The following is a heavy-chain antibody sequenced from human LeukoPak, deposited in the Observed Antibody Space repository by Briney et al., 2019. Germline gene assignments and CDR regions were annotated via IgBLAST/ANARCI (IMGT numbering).Heavy chain of an antibody. J-gene: IGHJ5*02. Sequence: GASVKVSCKASGGTFSSYAISWVRQAPGQGLEWMGGIIPIFGTANYAQKFQGRVTITADESTSTAYMELSSLRSEDTAVYYCARVMAAAGIGWFDPWGQGTLVTVSS. CDR2: IIPIFGTA. CDR3: ARVMAAAGIGWFDP. D-gene: IGHD6-13*01. CDR1: GGTFSSYA. V-gene: IGHV1-69*13.